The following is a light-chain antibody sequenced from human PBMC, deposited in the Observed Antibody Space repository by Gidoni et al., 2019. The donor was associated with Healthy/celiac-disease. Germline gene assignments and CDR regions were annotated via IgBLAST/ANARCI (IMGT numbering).Light chain of an antibody. V-gene: IGKV4-1*01. CDR3: QQYYSPRT. Sequence: DSVMTQSPDSHAVSLGERATINCQSSQSVLYSSNNRNYLAWYQQKPGQPPKLLIYCASSREPGVPDRFSGSGSGTDFPLTISSLQAEYVAVYYCQQYYSPRTFXGXTKVEIK. J-gene: IGKJ4*01. CDR2: CAS. CDR1: QSVLYSSNNRNY.